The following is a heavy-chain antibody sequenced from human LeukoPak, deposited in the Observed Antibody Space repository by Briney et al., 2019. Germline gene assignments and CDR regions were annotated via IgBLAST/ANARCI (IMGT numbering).Heavy chain of an antibody. CDR2: ISDDGNNK. Sequence: GRSLRLSCAASGFTFSSYALHWVRQAPGKGLGGVAVISDDGNNKYYADSVKGRLTISRDNAKNTVYLEMNSLRAEDTAVYYCVRGQLWSYYHDYWGQGTLVTVSS. CDR3: VRGQLWSYYHDY. J-gene: IGHJ4*02. D-gene: IGHD5-18*01. V-gene: IGHV3-30-3*01. CDR1: GFTFSSYA.